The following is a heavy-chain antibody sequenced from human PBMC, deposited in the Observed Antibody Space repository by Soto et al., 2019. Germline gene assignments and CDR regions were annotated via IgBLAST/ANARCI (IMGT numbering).Heavy chain of an antibody. CDR2: ISGSGGST. V-gene: IGHV3-23*01. CDR1: GFTFSSYA. D-gene: IGHD3-3*01. Sequence: EVQLLESGGGLVQPGGSLRLSCAASGFTFSSYAMSWVRQAPGKGLEWVSAISGSGGSTYYADSVKGRFTISRDNSKNTLYLQMNSLRAEDTAVYYCAKRVGRLRSTPYYFDYWGQGILVTVSS. CDR3: AKRVGRLRSTPYYFDY. J-gene: IGHJ4*02.